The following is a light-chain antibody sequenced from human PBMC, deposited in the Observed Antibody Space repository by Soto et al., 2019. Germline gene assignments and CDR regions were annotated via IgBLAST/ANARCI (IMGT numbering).Light chain of an antibody. V-gene: IGKV3-20*01. CDR1: QSVSSSY. CDR3: PQCDSSSWT. J-gene: IGKJ1*01. Sequence: EIVFTQSPGTLSLSPGERATLSCRASQSVSSSYLAWYQQSPGQDPRLLIYGASSRATGIPARGSGVGAGTEFTLTISSLEPEEGAVEYCPQCDSSSWTFGQGTKVDIK. CDR2: GAS.